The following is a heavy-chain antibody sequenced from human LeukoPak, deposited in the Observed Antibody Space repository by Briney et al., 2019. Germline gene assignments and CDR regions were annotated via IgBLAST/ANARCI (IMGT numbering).Heavy chain of an antibody. CDR1: GYTFTSYY. J-gene: IGHJ4*02. CDR2: INPSGGST. V-gene: IGHV1-46*01. Sequence: GASVKVSCEASGYTFTSYYMHWVRQAPGQGLEWMGIINPSGGSTSYAQKFQGRVTMTRDMSTSTVYMEPCSLRSEDTAVYYCARVKPIAAAGPWQHYFDYWGQGTLVTVSS. D-gene: IGHD6-13*01. CDR3: ARVKPIAAAGPWQHYFDY.